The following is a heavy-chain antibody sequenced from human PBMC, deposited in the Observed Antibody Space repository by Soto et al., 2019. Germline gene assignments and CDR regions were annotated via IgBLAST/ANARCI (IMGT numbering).Heavy chain of an antibody. J-gene: IGHJ3*02. CDR3: ANILLPFLECSMVDGFEI. Sequence: SLRLSCAASGLTFSSYAMSWVRQAPGNGLEWVSAISGSGGSTYYADSVKGRFTISRDNSKNTLYLQMNSLRAEDTAVYYCANILLPFLECSMVDGFEIWGQGTIVT. CDR2: ISGSGGST. CDR1: GLTFSSYA. V-gene: IGHV3-23*01. D-gene: IGHD3-3*01.